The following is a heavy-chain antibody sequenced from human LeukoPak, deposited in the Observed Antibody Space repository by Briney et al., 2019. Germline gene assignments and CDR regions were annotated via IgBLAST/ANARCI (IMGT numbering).Heavy chain of an antibody. V-gene: IGHV3-30*02. Sequence: GGSLRLSCAGSGFSFSSYGMYWVRQAPGKGLEWMAFIRSDGSNKYYADSVKGRFTISRDNSKNTLYLQMNSLRAGDTAVYYCARILDSAWGELGYWGQGTLVTVSS. CDR1: GFSFSSYG. D-gene: IGHD6-19*01. CDR2: IRSDGSNK. CDR3: ARILDSAWGELGY. J-gene: IGHJ4*02.